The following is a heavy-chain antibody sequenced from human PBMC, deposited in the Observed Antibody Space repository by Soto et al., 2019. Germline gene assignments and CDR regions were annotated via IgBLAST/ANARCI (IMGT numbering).Heavy chain of an antibody. D-gene: IGHD1-26*01. CDR1: GFTVSGNY. CDR3: ARGADTNWYFDL. Sequence: EVHLVDSGGGLVQPGGYLRLSCEVSGFTVSGNYMSWVRQAPGKGLEWVSVIYSDGSTSHADSVKGRFSTSRDNSKNSMYLQMNSLRVEDTAVYFCARGADTNWYFDLWGRGTLVIVSS. V-gene: IGHV3-66*01. J-gene: IGHJ2*01. CDR2: IYSDGST.